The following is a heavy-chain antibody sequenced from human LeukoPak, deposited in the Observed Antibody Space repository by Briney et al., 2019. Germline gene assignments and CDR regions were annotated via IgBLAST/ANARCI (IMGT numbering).Heavy chain of an antibody. J-gene: IGHJ3*02. CDR2: IIPILGTA. V-gene: IGHV1-69*05. CDR3: AREIVVVRDAFDI. Sequence: ASVKVSCKASGGTFSSYAISWVRQAPGQGLEWMGGIIPILGTANYAQKFQGRVTITTDESTSTAYMELSSLRSEDTAVYYCAREIVVVRDAFDIWGQGTMVTVSS. D-gene: IGHD3-22*01. CDR1: GGTFSSYA.